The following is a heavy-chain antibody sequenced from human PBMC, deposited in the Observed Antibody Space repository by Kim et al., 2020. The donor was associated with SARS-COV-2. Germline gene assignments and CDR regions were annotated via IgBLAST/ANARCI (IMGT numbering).Heavy chain of an antibody. CDR2: ISGSGGST. D-gene: IGHD5-12*01. Sequence: GGSLRLSCAASGFTFSSYAMSWVRQAPGKGLEWVSAISGSGGSTYYADSVKGRFTISRDNSKNTLYLQMNSLRAEDMAVYYCAKGYSGYDWGVYYFYYMDVWGKGTTVTVSS. CDR1: GFTFSSYA. CDR3: AKGYSGYDWGVYYFYYMDV. J-gene: IGHJ6*03. V-gene: IGHV3-23*01.